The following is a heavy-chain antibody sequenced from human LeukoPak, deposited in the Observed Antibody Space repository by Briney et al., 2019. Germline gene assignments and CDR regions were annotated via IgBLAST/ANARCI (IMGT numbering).Heavy chain of an antibody. CDR1: GGSISSYY. CDR2: FHYSGST. Sequence: SETLSLTCTVSGGSISSYYWSWIRQPPGKGLEWIGYFHYSGSTNYNPSLKSRVTISVDTSKNQFSLKLSSVTAADTAVYYCARLGDSSSRLYDFHYWGQGTLVAVSS. CDR3: ARLGDSSSRLYDFHY. J-gene: IGHJ4*02. V-gene: IGHV4-59*08. D-gene: IGHD6-6*01.